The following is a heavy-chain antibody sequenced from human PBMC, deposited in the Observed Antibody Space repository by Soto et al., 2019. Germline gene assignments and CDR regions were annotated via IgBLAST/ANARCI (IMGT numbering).Heavy chain of an antibody. Sequence: QVQLQESGPGLVKPSETLSLTCTVSGGSISSYYWSWIRQPPGKGLEWIGYIYYSGSTNYNPSLKSRVTISVDTSKNQFSLKLSSVTAADTAVYYCARAVGDYYYDSSGYYQNWFDPWGQGTLVTVSS. V-gene: IGHV4-59*01. CDR2: IYYSGST. D-gene: IGHD3-22*01. CDR3: ARAVGDYYYDSSGYYQNWFDP. J-gene: IGHJ5*02. CDR1: GGSISSYY.